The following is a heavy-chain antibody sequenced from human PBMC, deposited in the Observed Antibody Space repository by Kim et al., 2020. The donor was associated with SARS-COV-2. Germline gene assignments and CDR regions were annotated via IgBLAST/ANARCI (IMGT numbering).Heavy chain of an antibody. CDR3: AKPSTSSFHYAWFDP. CDR1: GFTFSSYA. J-gene: IGHJ5*02. Sequence: GGSLRLSCAASGFTFSSYAMSWVRQAPGKGLEWVSAISGSGGSTYYADSVKGRFTISRDNSKNTLYLQMNSLRAEDTAVYYCAKPSTSSFHYAWFDPWGQGTLATVSS. V-gene: IGHV3-23*01. CDR2: ISGSGGST. D-gene: IGHD4-17*01.